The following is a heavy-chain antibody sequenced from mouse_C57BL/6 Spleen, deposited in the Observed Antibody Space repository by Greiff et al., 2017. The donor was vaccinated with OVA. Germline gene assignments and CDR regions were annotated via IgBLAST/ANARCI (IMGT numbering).Heavy chain of an antibody. CDR3: ARTYSGYGSSRYYFDY. V-gene: IGHV1-61*01. D-gene: IGHD1-1*01. CDR2: IYPSDSET. CDR1: GYTFTSYW. J-gene: IGHJ2*01. Sequence: QVQLQQPGAELVRPGSSVKLSCKASGYTFTSYWMDWVKQRPGQGLEWIGNIYPSDSETHYNQKFKDKATLTVDKSSSTAYMQLSSLTSEDSAVYYCARTYSGYGSSRYYFDYWGQGTTLTVSS.